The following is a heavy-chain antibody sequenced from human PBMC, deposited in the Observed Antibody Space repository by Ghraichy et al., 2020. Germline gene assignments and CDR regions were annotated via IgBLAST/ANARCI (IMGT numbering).Heavy chain of an antibody. J-gene: IGHJ4*02. D-gene: IGHD3-16*01. CDR1: GFTFSDYY. Sequence: GGSLRLSCAASGFTFSDYYMSWIRQAPGKGLKWVSYISSSSSYTSYADSVKDRFTISRDNAKNSLYLQMNSLRAEDTAVYYCARLIRYSFDYWGQGTLVTVSS. CDR3: ARLIRYSFDY. CDR2: ISSSSSYT. V-gene: IGHV3-11*06.